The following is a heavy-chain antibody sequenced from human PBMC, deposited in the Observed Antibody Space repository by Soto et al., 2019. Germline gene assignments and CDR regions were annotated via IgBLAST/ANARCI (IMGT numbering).Heavy chain of an antibody. CDR2: INPGGGST. CDR1: GYTFTSYY. V-gene: IGHV1-46*01. Sequence: ASVKVSCKASGYTFTSYYMHWVRQAPGQGLDWMGIINPGGGSTSYAQKFQGRVTMTRDTSTSTVYMELSSLRSEDTAVYYCAGQGGNSSSWPYFDYWGQGTLVTVSS. CDR3: AGQGGNSSSWPYFDY. J-gene: IGHJ4*02. D-gene: IGHD6-13*01.